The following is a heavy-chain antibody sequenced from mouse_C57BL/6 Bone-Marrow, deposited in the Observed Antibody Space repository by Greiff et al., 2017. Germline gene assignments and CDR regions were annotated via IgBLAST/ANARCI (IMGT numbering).Heavy chain of an antibody. Sequence: VQLQQSGPVLVKPGASVKMSCKASGYTFTDYYMNWVKQSHGKSLEWIGVINPYNGGTSYNQKFKGKATLTVDKSSSTAYMELNSLTSEDSAVYYCARHVDYYGSWTMDYWGQGTSVTVSS. CDR2: INPYNGGT. D-gene: IGHD1-1*01. CDR1: GYTFTDYY. V-gene: IGHV1-19*01. J-gene: IGHJ4*01. CDR3: ARHVDYYGSWTMDY.